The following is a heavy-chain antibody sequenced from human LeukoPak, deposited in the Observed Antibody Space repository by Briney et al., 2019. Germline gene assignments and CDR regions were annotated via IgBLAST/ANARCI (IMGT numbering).Heavy chain of an antibody. V-gene: IGHV4-61*01. Sequence: ASETLSLTCTVSGGSVSRGSYYWSWIRQPPGKGLEWIGYIYYSGSTNYNPSLKSRVTISVDTSKNQFSLKLSSVTAADTAVYYCARDPRSSGYCSGGSCSDWFDPWGQGTLVTVSS. J-gene: IGHJ5*02. D-gene: IGHD2-15*01. CDR1: GGSVSRGSYY. CDR2: IYYSGST. CDR3: ARDPRSSGYCSGGSCSDWFDP.